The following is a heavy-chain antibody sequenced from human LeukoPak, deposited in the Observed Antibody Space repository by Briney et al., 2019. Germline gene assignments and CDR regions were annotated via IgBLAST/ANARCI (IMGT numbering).Heavy chain of an antibody. Sequence: PGGSLRLSCAASGFTFSDYYMSWIRQAPGKGLEWVSYISSSSSYTNYADSVKGRFTISRDNAKNSLHLQMNSLRAEDTAVYYCMSYAGRSDDYWGQGTLVTVSS. J-gene: IGHJ4*02. CDR1: GFTFSDYY. CDR3: MSYAGRSDDY. D-gene: IGHD3-16*01. V-gene: IGHV3-11*06. CDR2: ISSSSSYT.